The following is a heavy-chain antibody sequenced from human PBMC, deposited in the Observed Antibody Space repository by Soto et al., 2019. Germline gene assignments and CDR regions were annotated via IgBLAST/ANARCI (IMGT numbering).Heavy chain of an antibody. CDR1: GGSISDASYY. J-gene: IGHJ6*03. Sequence: AETLSLTCSVSGGSISDASYYRAWIRQSPGKGLEWIGTLYYTGNTNYNASLKSRVTISVDTSKNQFSLKLSSVTAADTAVYYCARDSRISYYDFWSGYSGHYYYYYMDVWGKGTTVTVSS. CDR3: ARDSRISYYDFWSGYSGHYYYYYMDV. CDR2: LYYTGNT. V-gene: IGHV4-39*07. D-gene: IGHD3-3*01.